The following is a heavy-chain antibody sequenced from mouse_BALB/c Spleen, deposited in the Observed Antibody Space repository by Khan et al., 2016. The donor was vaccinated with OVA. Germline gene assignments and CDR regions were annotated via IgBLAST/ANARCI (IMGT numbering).Heavy chain of an antibody. CDR2: ISYSGST. D-gene: IGHD2-2*01. CDR3: ARAVYYAYAYAMDY. V-gene: IGHV3-2*02. CDR1: DYSITSDYA. J-gene: IGHJ4*01. Sequence: EVQLQESGPGLVKPSQSLSLTCTVTDYSITSDYAWNWIRQFPGNKLEWMGYISYSGSTSYHPSLKSRISFTRDTSKNQFFLQLNSVTPEDTATYSCARAVYYAYAYAMDYWGQGTSVTVSS.